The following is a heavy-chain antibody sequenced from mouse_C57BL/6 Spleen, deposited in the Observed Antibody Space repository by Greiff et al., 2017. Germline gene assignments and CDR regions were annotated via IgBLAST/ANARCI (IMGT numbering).Heavy chain of an antibody. CDR3: ARKGVYYYGSSFDY. CDR1: GYTFTSYW. D-gene: IGHD1-1*01. CDR2: IDPSDSYT. V-gene: IGHV1-69*01. Sequence: QVQLQQPGAELVMPGASVKLSCKASGYTFTSYWMHWVKKRPGQGLEWIGEIDPSDSYTNYNQKFKGKSTLTVDKSSSTAYMQLSSLTSEDSAVYYCARKGVYYYGSSFDYWGQGTTLTVSS. J-gene: IGHJ2*01.